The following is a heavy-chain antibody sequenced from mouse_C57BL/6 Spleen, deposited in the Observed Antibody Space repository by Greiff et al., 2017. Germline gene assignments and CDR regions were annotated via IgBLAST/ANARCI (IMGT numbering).Heavy chain of an antibody. CDR3: ARDGTGFFDY. CDR2: ISSGSSTI. Sequence: EVMLVESGGGLVKPGGSLKLSCAASGFTFSDYGMHWVRQAPEKGLEWVAYISSGSSTIYYAATVKGRFTISRDNATNTLFLQMTSLRSEDTAMYYCARDGTGFFDYWGQGTTLTVSS. CDR1: GFTFSDYG. V-gene: IGHV5-17*01. J-gene: IGHJ2*01. D-gene: IGHD4-1*01.